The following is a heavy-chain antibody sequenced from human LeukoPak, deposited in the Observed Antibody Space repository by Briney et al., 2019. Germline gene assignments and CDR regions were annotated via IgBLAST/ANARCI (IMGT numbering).Heavy chain of an antibody. CDR3: TSHGEVHYNSGWGATYGH. D-gene: IGHD1-26*01. V-gene: IGHV3-7*03. CDR1: GSTFRSYW. CDR2: INQDGREK. Sequence: GGSLRLSCAASGSTFRSYWMTWVRQAPGKGLQWVANINQDGREKFYVDSVKGRFTISRDNAKNSLYLQMNSLTTEDTAVYYCTSHGEVHYNSGWGATYGHWGRGTLVTVSS. J-gene: IGHJ4*02.